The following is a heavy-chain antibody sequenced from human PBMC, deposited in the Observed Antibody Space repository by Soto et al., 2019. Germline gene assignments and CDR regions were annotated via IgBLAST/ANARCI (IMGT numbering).Heavy chain of an antibody. D-gene: IGHD3-9*01. V-gene: IGHV3-33*01. Sequence: GSLRLSCAASGFTFSSYGMHWVRQAPGKGLEWVAVIWYDGSNKYYADSVKGRFTISRDNSKNTLYLQMNSLRAEDTAVYYCARGYDILTGYSPGFDYWGQGTLVTVS. CDR3: ARGYDILTGYSPGFDY. CDR2: IWYDGSNK. CDR1: GFTFSSYG. J-gene: IGHJ4*02.